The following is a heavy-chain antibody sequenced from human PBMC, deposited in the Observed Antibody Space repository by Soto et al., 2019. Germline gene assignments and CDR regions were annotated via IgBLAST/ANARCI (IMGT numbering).Heavy chain of an antibody. CDR2: ISYDGSNK. V-gene: IGHV3-30*18. D-gene: IGHD6-13*01. J-gene: IGHJ6*03. CDR3: AKDLRSSSWYVYYYMDV. CDR1: GFTLSSYG. Sequence: GGSLRLSCAASGFTLSSYGMHWVRQAPGKGLEWVAVISYDGSNKYYADSVKGRFTISRDNSKNTLYLQMNSLRAEDTAVYYCAKDLRSSSWYVYYYMDVWGKGTTVTVSS.